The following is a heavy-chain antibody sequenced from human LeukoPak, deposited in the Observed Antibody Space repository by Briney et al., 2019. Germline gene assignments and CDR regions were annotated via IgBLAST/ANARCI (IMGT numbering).Heavy chain of an antibody. J-gene: IGHJ4*02. D-gene: IGHD3-10*01. CDR3: VRERFHGSGAPKFDF. V-gene: IGHV3-30*02. CDR1: GFTFSSYG. CDR2: IRYDGSNK. Sequence: RGSLRLSCAASGFTFSSYGMHWVRQAPGKGLEWVAFIRYDGSNKYYADSVKGRFTISRDNAKNSLHLQVNSLRAEDTAVYYCVRERFHGSGAPKFDFWGQGTLVTVSS.